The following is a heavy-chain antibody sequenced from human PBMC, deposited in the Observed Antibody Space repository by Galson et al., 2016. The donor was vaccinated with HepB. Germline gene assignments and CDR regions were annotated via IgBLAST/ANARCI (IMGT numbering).Heavy chain of an antibody. V-gene: IGHV3-30*18. J-gene: IGHJ4*02. CDR2: DSMEGRRK. D-gene: IGHD2/OR15-2a*01. CDR3: AKRHEYCPPVGCSVDS. CDR1: GFTFNRRG. Sequence: SLRLSCAASGFTFNRRGMHWVRQAPGKGLEWVAADSMEGRRKFYADSVKGRFTISRDNSNNMLFLQMSSLRVDDTAVYYCAKRHEYCPPVGCSVDSWGQGTLVSVSS.